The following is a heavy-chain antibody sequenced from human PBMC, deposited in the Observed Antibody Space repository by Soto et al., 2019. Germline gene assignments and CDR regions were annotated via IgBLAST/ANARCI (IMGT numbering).Heavy chain of an antibody. CDR3: ATGGAYSSSWQATGYYFDY. D-gene: IGHD6-13*01. CDR1: GYTLTELS. CDR2: FDPEDGET. V-gene: IGHV1-24*01. Sequence: ASVKVSCKVSGYTLTELSMHWVRQAPGKGLEWMGGFDPEDGETIYAQKFQGRVTMTEDTSTDTAYMELSSLRSEDTAVYYCATGGAYSSSWQATGYYFDYWGQGTLVTVSS. J-gene: IGHJ4*02.